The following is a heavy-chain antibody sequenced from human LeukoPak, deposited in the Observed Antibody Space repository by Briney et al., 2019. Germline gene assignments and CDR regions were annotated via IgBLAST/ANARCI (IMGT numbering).Heavy chain of an antibody. J-gene: IGHJ5*02. V-gene: IGHV1-69*05. CDR1: GGTFSSYA. CDR2: IIPMFGTA. Sequence: EASVKVSCKASGGTFSSYAISWVRQAPGQGLEWMGGIIPMFGTANYAQKFQGRVTITTDESTNTAHMELSSLRSEDTAVYYCARGGGPWGQGTLVAVSS. CDR3: ARGGGP. D-gene: IGHD3-16*01.